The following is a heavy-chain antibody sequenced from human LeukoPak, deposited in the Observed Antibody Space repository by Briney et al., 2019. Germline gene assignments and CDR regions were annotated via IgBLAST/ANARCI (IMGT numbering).Heavy chain of an antibody. D-gene: IGHD6-19*01. CDR2: MYTSGST. CDR3: ARHGGAVAVYFDF. Sequence: SETLSLTCTVSGGSISSYYWSWIRQPPGKGLEWIGYMYTSGSTNYNPSLKSRVTISVDTSKNQFSLKYSSVTAADTAVHYCARHGGAVAVYFDFWGQGTLVTVSS. V-gene: IGHV4-4*09. CDR1: GGSISSYY. J-gene: IGHJ4*02.